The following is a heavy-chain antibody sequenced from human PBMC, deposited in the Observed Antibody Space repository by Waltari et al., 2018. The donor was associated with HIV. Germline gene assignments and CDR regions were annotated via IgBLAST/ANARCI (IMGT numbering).Heavy chain of an antibody. J-gene: IGHJ4*02. V-gene: IGHV4-39*01. Sequence: QLQLQESGPGLVKPSETLSLPCRVSGDSISSSSSYWGWVRQPPGKGREWIGSIFYTGSTYYNPSLKSRVTISVDTSRNRFSLKRSSVTAADTAVYYCARHGRMGGGTHRRYFDYWGQGTLVTVSS. D-gene: IGHD3-16*01. CDR1: GDSISSSSSY. CDR2: IFYTGST. CDR3: ARHGRMGGGTHRRYFDY.